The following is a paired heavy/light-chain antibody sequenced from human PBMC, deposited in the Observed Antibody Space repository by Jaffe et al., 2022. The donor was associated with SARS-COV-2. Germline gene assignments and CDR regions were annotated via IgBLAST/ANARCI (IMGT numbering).Heavy chain of an antibody. CDR2: VLHSGTT. CDR1: GGSINGYS. Sequence: QVQLQESGPGLVKPSETLSLTCTVSGGSINGYSWSWIRQPPGKGLEWIGYVLHSGTTNYNPSLKSRVTISVDTSNNQFSLRLSSVTAADTAIYYCARGRRIVANWFDPWGQGTLVTVSS. J-gene: IGHJ5*02. D-gene: IGHD1-26*01. V-gene: IGHV4-59*01. CDR3: ARGRRIVANWFDP.
Light chain of an antibody. Sequence: QTVVTQEPSFSVPPGGTVTLTCGLSSGSVSTSNYPSWYQQTPGQAPRTLIYSTNTRSSGVPDRFSGSILGNKAALTITGAQADDESDYYCVLYMVSGILVFGGGTKLTVL. V-gene: IGLV8-61*01. CDR3: VLYMVSGILV. CDR2: STN. J-gene: IGLJ3*02. CDR1: SGSVSTSNY.